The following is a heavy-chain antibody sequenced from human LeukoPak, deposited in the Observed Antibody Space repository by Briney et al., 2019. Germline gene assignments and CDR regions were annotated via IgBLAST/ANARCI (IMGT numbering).Heavy chain of an antibody. CDR1: GGSFSGYY. CDR3: ARILDYGGNSDY. D-gene: IGHD4-23*01. J-gene: IGHJ4*02. CDR2: INHSGST. V-gene: IGHV4-34*01. Sequence: SETLSLACAVYGGSFSGYYWSWIRQPPGKGLEWIGEINHSGSTNYNPSLKSRVTISVDTSKNQFSLKLSSVTAADTAVYYCARILDYGGNSDYWGQGTLVTVSS.